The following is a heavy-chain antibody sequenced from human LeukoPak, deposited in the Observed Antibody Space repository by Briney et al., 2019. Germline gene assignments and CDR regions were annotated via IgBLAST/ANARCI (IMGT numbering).Heavy chain of an antibody. CDR1: GFTFSSYA. Sequence: GGSLRLSCAASGFTFSSYAMSWVRQAPGKGLEWVAYMNSSNRTIYYADSVKGRFTISRDNAKNSLYLQMNSLRAEDTAVYYCARVEGKWLRSYYHYDMDVWGQGTTVTVSS. V-gene: IGHV3-48*03. CDR2: MNSSNRTI. J-gene: IGHJ6*02. CDR3: ARVEGKWLRSYYHYDMDV. D-gene: IGHD5-12*01.